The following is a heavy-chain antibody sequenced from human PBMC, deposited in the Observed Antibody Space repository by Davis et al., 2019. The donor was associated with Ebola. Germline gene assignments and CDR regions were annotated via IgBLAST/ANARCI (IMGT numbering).Heavy chain of an antibody. CDR3: ARVHFWSGIGGGWFDP. V-gene: IGHV4-39*07. CDR2: IYYSGST. J-gene: IGHJ5*02. Sequence: PSETLSLTCTVSGGSISSSSYYWGWIRQPPGKGLEWIGSIYYSGSTYYNPSLKSRVTISVDRSKNQFSLKLSSVTAADTAVYYCARVHFWSGIGGGWFDPWGQGTLVTVSS. CDR1: GGSISSSSYY. D-gene: IGHD3-3*02.